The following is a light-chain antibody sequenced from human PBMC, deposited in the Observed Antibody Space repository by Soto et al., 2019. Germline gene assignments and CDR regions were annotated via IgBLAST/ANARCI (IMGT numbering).Light chain of an antibody. CDR2: DAS. V-gene: IGKV1-5*01. J-gene: IGKJ1*01. CDR3: QQYNSYPT. CDR1: QSISSW. Sequence: IQMTQSPSTLSASVGDRVTITCRASQSISSWLAWYQQKPGKAPKLLIYDASSLESRVPSRFSGSGSGTEFTLTISSLQPDDFATYYCQQYNSYPTFGQGTKVDIK.